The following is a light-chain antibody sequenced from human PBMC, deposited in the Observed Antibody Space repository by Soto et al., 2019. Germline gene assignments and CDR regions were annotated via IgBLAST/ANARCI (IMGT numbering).Light chain of an antibody. Sequence: EIVLTQSPGTLSLSPGERATLSCRASQSVSSSYFAWYQQKPGQAPRLLIYGASSRATGIPDRFSGSGSGTDFTLTISRLEPEDFAVYYCQKYGSSPPVTFGQGTKVEIK. CDR2: GAS. CDR1: QSVSSSY. CDR3: QKYGSSPPVT. V-gene: IGKV3-20*01. J-gene: IGKJ1*01.